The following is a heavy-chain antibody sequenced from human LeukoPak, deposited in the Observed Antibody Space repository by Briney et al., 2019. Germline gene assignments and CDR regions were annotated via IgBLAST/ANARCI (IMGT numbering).Heavy chain of an antibody. J-gene: IGHJ3*02. Sequence: GGSLRLSCAASGFTFSSFVMSWVRQAPGKGLEWVSSISSSSSYIYYADSVKGRFTISRDNAKNSLYLQMNSLRAEDTAVYYCAGAFPPDMIVVVDHILGAFDIWGQGTMVTVSS. CDR1: GFTFSSFV. D-gene: IGHD3-22*01. CDR3: AGAFPPDMIVVVDHILGAFDI. CDR2: ISSSSSYI. V-gene: IGHV3-21*01.